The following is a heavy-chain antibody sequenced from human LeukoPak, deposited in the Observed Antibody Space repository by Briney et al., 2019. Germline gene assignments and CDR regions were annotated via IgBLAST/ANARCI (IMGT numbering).Heavy chain of an antibody. V-gene: IGHV4-39*07. J-gene: IGHJ6*02. CDR1: GGSISSSSYY. CDR2: IYYSGST. Sequence: SETLSLTCTVSGGSISSSSYYWGWIRQPPGKGLEWIGSIYYSGSTNYNPSLKSRVTISVDTSKNQFSLKLRSVTAADTAVYYCARGHVGSYAYYYYYGMDVWGQGTTVTVSS. D-gene: IGHD2-8*01. CDR3: ARGHVGSYAYYYYYGMDV.